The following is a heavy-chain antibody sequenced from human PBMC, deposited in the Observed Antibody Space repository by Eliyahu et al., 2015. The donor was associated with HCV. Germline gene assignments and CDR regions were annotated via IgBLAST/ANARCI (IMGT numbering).Heavy chain of an antibody. J-gene: IGHJ4*02. CDR1: EFXFSRSW. CDR3: RGGLDS. D-gene: IGHD3-16*01. V-gene: IGHV3-7*01. CDR2: IRQDGSEK. Sequence: EVKLVESGGGLVQPGGSLRLXCVTSEFXFSRSWMSWVRQGPGKGVEWVANIRQDGSEKNYVDSVKGRFSISRDNAKDSVYLQMNSLRVDDTAVYYCRGGLDSWGQGTLVTVSS.